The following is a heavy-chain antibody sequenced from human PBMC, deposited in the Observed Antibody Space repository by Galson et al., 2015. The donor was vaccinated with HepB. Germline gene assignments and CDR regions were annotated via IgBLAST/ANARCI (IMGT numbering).Heavy chain of an antibody. Sequence: SVKVSCKASGYTFTGYYMHWVRQAPGQGLEWMGRINPNSGGTNYAQKFQGRVTMTRDTSISTAYMELSRLRSDDTAVYYCARLFSYSSGWTTRTYYFDYWGQGTLVTVSS. D-gene: IGHD6-19*01. CDR2: INPNSGGT. V-gene: IGHV1-2*06. CDR1: GYTFTGYY. CDR3: ARLFSYSSGWTTRTYYFDY. J-gene: IGHJ4*02.